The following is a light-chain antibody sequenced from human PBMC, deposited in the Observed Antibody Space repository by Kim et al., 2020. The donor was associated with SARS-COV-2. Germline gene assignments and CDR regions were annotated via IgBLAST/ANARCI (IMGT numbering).Light chain of an antibody. V-gene: IGKV1-27*01. CDR1: LGIRNY. J-gene: IGKJ1*01. Sequence: ATVGDRVTITFRASLGIRNYLALYQQEPAKVPHLLIYAASTLLSGVPSRFSGSGSGTDFTLTMSSLRPEDVSTYFCQKSDSAPWTFGQGTKVDIK. CDR2: AAS. CDR3: QKSDSAPWT.